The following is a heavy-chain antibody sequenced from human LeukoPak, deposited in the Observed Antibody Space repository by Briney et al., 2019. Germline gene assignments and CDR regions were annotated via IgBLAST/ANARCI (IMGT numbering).Heavy chain of an antibody. D-gene: IGHD1-26*01. CDR3: AKDLGGSYFDY. CDR1: GFTLSYYE. CDR2: ISYDGSNK. Sequence: GGSLRLSCAASGFTLSYYEMNWVRQAPGKGLEWVAVISYDGSNKYYADSVKGRFTISRDNSKNTLYLQMNSLRAEDTAVYYCAKDLGGSYFDYWGQGTLVTVSS. V-gene: IGHV3-30*18. J-gene: IGHJ4*02.